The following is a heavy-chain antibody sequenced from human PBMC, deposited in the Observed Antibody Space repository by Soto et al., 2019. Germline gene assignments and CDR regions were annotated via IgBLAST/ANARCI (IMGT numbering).Heavy chain of an antibody. Sequence: PSETLSLTCTVSGDPISSGTYYWAWVRQPPGKGLEWIGSMHYSGYTFYSPSLRSRVALSVDTSKNQFSLNVASVSAADTAVYYCTGEQYASSWTWGQGTLVTVSS. D-gene: IGHD6-13*01. CDR3: TGEQYASSWT. CDR1: GDPISSGTYY. CDR2: MHYSGYT. J-gene: IGHJ5*02. V-gene: IGHV4-39*02.